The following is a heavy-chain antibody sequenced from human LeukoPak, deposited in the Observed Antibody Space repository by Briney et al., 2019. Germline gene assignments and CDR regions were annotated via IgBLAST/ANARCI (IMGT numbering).Heavy chain of an antibody. Sequence: PGGSLRLSCAASGFTFSSYAMSWVRQAPGKGLEWVSAISGSGGSTYHADSVKGRFTISRDNSKNTLYLQMNSLRAEDTAVYYCAMQWLVLGAIDYWGQGTLVTVSS. CDR3: AMQWLVLGAIDY. D-gene: IGHD6-19*01. J-gene: IGHJ4*02. CDR1: GFTFSSYA. CDR2: ISGSGGST. V-gene: IGHV3-23*01.